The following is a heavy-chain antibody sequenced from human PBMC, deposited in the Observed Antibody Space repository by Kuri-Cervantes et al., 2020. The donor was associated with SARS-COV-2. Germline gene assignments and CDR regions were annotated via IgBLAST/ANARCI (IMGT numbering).Heavy chain of an antibody. CDR2: ISSSSSYI. D-gene: IGHD3-22*01. Sequence: GGSLRLSCAASGFTFSSYSMNWVRQAPGKGLEWVSSISSSSSYIYYADSVKGRFTISRDNAKNSLYLQMNSLRAEDTAVYYCARGYDSSGYEIYYYYYGMDDWGQGTMVTVSS. CDR3: ARGYDSSGYEIYYYYYGMDD. V-gene: IGHV3-21*01. J-gene: IGHJ6*02. CDR1: GFTFSSYS.